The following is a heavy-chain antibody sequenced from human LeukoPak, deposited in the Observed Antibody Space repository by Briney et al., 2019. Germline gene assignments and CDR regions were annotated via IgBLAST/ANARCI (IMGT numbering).Heavy chain of an antibody. J-gene: IGHJ5*02. CDR1: GGTFSSYA. CDR2: INPNSGGT. CDR3: ARVGRSLLLWFGGGGWFDP. V-gene: IGHV1-2*02. D-gene: IGHD3-10*01. Sequence: ASVKVSCKASGGTFSSYAISWVRQAPGQGLEWMGWINPNSGGTNYAQKFQGRVTMTRDTSISTAYMELSRLRSDDTAVYYCARVGRSLLLWFGGGGWFDPWGQGTLVTVSS.